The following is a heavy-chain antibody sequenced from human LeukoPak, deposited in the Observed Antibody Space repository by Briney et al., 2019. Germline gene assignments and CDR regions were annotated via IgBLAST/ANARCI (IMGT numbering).Heavy chain of an antibody. Sequence: PGGSLRLSCAASGFTFSSYNMNWVRQAPGKGLEWVSYISSSIITIHYADSVKGRFTISRDNAKNSLYLQMNSLRDEDTAVYYCARRLLGPMDVWGQGTTVTVSS. CDR2: ISSSIITI. D-gene: IGHD2/OR15-2a*01. CDR1: GFTFSSYN. V-gene: IGHV3-48*02. J-gene: IGHJ6*02. CDR3: ARRLLGPMDV.